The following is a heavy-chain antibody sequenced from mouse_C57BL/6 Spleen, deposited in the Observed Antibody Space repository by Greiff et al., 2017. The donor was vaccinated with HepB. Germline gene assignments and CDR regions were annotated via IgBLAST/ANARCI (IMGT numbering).Heavy chain of an antibody. CDR2: IHPNSGST. Sequence: QVQLQQPGAELVKPGASVKLSCKASGYTFTSYWMHWVKQRPGQGLEWIGMIHPNSGSTNYNEKFKSKATLTVDKSSSTAYMQLRSLTSEDSAVYYCARPDDGYYPYLDYWGQGTTLTVSS. CDR3: ARPDDGYYPYLDY. CDR1: GYTFTSYW. V-gene: IGHV1-64*01. J-gene: IGHJ2*01. D-gene: IGHD2-3*01.